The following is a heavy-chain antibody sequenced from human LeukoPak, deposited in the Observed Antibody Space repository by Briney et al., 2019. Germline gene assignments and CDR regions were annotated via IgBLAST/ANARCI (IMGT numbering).Heavy chain of an antibody. Sequence: SETLSLTCTVSGDSISSRTSDFWGWIRQSPGKGLEWIAEISYIGTTFYNPSLESRFSISLDTSKNQFSLKLNAVTAADTALYYCARRNRYCNGGSCAHHHDSWGQGTLVIVSS. CDR2: ISYIGTT. D-gene: IGHD2-15*01. V-gene: IGHV4-39*07. CDR3: ARRNRYCNGGSCAHHHDS. J-gene: IGHJ4*02. CDR1: GDSISSRTSDF.